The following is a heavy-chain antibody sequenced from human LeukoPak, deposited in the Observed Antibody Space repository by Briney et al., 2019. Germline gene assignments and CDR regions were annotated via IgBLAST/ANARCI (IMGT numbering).Heavy chain of an antibody. V-gene: IGHV1-2*02. CDR3: ARVYYYDSSGYYSGDFDY. CDR2: INPNSGGT. D-gene: IGHD3-22*01. CDR1: GYTFTGYY. J-gene: IGHJ4*02. Sequence: ASVKVSCKASGYTFTGYYMHWVRQAPGQGLEWMGWINPNSGGTNYAQKFQGRVTMTRDTSISTAYMELSRLRSDDTAVYYCARVYYYDSSGYYSGDFDYWGQGTLVIVSS.